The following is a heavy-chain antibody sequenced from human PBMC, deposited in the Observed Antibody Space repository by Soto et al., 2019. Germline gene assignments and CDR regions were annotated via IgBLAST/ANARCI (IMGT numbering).Heavy chain of an antibody. V-gene: IGHV3-72*01. D-gene: IGHD3-10*01. J-gene: IGHJ4*02. Sequence: EVQLVESGGGLVQPGGSLRLSCAASGYTFSDHHMDWVRQAPGEGLEWVARCRNKAYSHTTAYAASVKGRFTISGEASKTSVYMQMDSLSADDTAVYYCTSSRGAYRYFDYWGQGALVTVSS. CDR1: GYTFSDHH. CDR2: CRNKAYSHTT. CDR3: TSSRGAYRYFDY.